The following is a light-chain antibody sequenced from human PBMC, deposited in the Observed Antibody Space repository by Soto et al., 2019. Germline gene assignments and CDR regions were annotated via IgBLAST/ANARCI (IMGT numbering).Light chain of an antibody. V-gene: IGKV3-20*01. J-gene: IGKJ4*01. CDR2: GAS. CDR3: QQYDSSPLT. CDR1: QSVSSSF. Sequence: IVLTQSPGTLSLSPGERATLSCRASQSVSSSFLAWYQQKPGEAPRLLIYGASIRATGIPDRFSGSGSGTDLTLTISRLEPEDVAVYYCQQYDSSPLTCGGGTKVEIK.